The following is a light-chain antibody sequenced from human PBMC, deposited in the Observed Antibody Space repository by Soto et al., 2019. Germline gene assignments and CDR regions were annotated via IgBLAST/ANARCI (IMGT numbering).Light chain of an antibody. CDR1: QSVSSN. CDR3: QQYNNWPGT. CDR2: GAS. Sequence: EIVMTQSPATLSVSPGERATLSCRASQSVSSNLAWYQQKPGQAPRLLIYGASTSATGIPARFSGSGSGTECTLTISSLQSEDFAVYYCQQYNNWPGTFGGGTKVEIK. J-gene: IGKJ4*01. V-gene: IGKV3-15*01.